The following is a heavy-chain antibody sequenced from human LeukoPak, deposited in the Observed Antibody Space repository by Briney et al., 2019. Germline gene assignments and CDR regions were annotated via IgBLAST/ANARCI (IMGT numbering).Heavy chain of an antibody. Sequence: SGGSLRLSCAASGFTFDDYGMSWVRQAPGKGLEWVSGINWNGGSTGYADSVKGRFTISRDNAKNSLYLQMNSLRAEDTALYYCARDREWFGDHYYYMDVWGKGTTVTVSS. D-gene: IGHD3-10*01. CDR3: ARDREWFGDHYYYMDV. J-gene: IGHJ6*03. CDR2: INWNGGST. V-gene: IGHV3-20*04. CDR1: GFTFDDYG.